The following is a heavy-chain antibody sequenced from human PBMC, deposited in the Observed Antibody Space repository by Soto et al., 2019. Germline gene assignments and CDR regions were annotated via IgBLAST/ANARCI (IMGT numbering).Heavy chain of an antibody. CDR3: TTGWTIGVVGYGMDV. J-gene: IGHJ6*02. V-gene: IGHV1-69*06. CDR2: IIPIFGTA. Sequence: GAAVKFSCRASGGTFSSYAISWVRQAPGQGLEWMGGIIPIFGTANYAQKFQGRVTITADKSTSTAYMELSSLRSEDTAVYYCTTGWTIGVVGYGMDVWGQGTTVTVSS. CDR1: GGTFSSYA. D-gene: IGHD4-17*01.